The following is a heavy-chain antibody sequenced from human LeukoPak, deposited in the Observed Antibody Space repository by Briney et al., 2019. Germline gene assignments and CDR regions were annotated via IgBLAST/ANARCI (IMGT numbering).Heavy chain of an antibody. CDR2: ISSSSSTI. D-gene: IGHD2-2*01. CDR1: GFTFSSYS. V-gene: IGHV3-48*01. Sequence: GGSLRLSCAASGFTFSSYSMNWVRQAPGKGLEWVSYISSSSSTIYYADSVKGRFTISRDNAKNSLYLQMNSLRAEDTAVYYCARVGVGYCSSTSCSFFDYWGQGTLVTVSS. J-gene: IGHJ4*02. CDR3: ARVGVGYCSSTSCSFFDY.